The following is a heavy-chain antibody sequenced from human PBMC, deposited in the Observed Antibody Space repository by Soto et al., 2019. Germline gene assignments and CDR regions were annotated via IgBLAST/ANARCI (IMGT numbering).Heavy chain of an antibody. J-gene: IGHJ6*02. CDR2: IWYDGSNK. CDR3: ARAPFSNYGMDV. D-gene: IGHD4-4*01. Sequence: QVQLVESGGGVVQPGRSLRLSCAASGFTFSSYGMHWVRQAPGKGLEWVAVIWYDGSNKYYADSVKGRFTISRDNSKNTLYLQMSGLRAEDTAVYYCARAPFSNYGMDVWGLGTTVTVSS. CDR1: GFTFSSYG. V-gene: IGHV3-33*01.